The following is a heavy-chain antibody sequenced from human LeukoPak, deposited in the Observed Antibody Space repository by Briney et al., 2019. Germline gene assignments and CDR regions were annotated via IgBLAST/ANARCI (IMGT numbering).Heavy chain of an antibody. CDR1: GFTFSSYA. CDR2: ISGSGGST. J-gene: IGHJ4*02. Sequence: GGSLRLSCAASGFTFSSYAMSWVRQAPGKGLEWVSAISGSGGSTYYADSVKGRFTICRDNSKNTLYMQMNSLRAQDTAVYYCAKDGAISFAHDILTGQLDSWGQGTLVTVSS. CDR3: AKDGAISFAHDILTGQLDS. D-gene: IGHD3-9*01. V-gene: IGHV3-23*01.